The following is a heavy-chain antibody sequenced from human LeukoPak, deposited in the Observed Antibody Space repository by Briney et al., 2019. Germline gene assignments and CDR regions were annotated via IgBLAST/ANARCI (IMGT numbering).Heavy chain of an antibody. CDR1: GYTFSDYY. D-gene: IGHD1-1*01. CDR2: TNPNSGAT. J-gene: IGHJ4*02. Sequence: ASVKVSCKASGYTFSDYYMHWVRQAPGQGPEWMGWTNPNSGATSYSQKIQGRVTMTRDRSITTYYMELSRLTSDDTAVYYCARAYQFGVEAGGYWGQGTLVTVSS. V-gene: IGHV1-2*02. CDR3: ARAYQFGVEAGGY.